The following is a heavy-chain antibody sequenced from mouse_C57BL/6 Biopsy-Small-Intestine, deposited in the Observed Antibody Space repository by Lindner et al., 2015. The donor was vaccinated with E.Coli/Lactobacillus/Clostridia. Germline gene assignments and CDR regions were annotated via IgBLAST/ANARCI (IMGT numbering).Heavy chain of an antibody. Sequence: SVKVSCKASGGTFSSYAISWVRQAPGQGLEWMGGIIPIFGTANYAQKFQGRVTITADKSTSTAYMELSSLRSEDTAVYYCARGRRGSGSYYYYGMDAWGQGTTVTVSS. CDR1: GGTFSSYA. CDR2: IIPIFGTA. V-gene: IGHV1-81*01. J-gene: IGHJ1*01. CDR3: ARGRRGSGSYYYYGMDA. D-gene: IGHD1-1*01.